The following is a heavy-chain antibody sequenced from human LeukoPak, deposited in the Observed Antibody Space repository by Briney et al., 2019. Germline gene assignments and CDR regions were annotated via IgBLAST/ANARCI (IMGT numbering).Heavy chain of an antibody. CDR1: GFTFSSYA. Sequence: GGSLRLSCAASGFTFSSYAMSWVRQAPGKGLEWVSAISGSGGSTYYADSVKGRFTISRDNSKNTLYLQMNSLRAEDTAVYYCAKVKPLIVVVPAAPFDYWGQGTLVTVSS. V-gene: IGHV3-23*01. D-gene: IGHD2-2*01. J-gene: IGHJ4*02. CDR2: ISGSGGST. CDR3: AKVKPLIVVVPAAPFDY.